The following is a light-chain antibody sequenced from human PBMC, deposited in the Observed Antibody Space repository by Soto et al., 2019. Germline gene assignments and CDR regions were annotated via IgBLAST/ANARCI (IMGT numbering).Light chain of an antibody. CDR1: SSDVGGYNF. V-gene: IGLV2-14*01. Sequence: QSALTQPASVSGSPGQSITISCTGTSSDVGGYNFVSWYQQRPGKAPKFMIYEVSNRPSGVSNRFSGSKSGNTASLTISGLQAEDEADYYCSSYTSSRIPVFGGGTKLTVL. J-gene: IGLJ3*02. CDR2: EVS. CDR3: SSYTSSRIPV.